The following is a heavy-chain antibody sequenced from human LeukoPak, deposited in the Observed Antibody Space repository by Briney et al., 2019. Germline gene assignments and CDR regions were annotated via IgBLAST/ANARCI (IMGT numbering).Heavy chain of an antibody. CDR3: ARDLPVLLWFGEAEFDY. D-gene: IGHD3-10*01. Sequence: SETLSLTCTVSGGSISSGSYYWGWIRQPAGKGLEWIGSMYYSGSTYDNRSGKSELSIAVETSKNGFELKLSSVAAAHTAVYYCARDLPVLLWFGEAEFDYWGQGTLVTVSS. V-gene: IGHV4-39*06. CDR1: GGSISSGSYY. J-gene: IGHJ4*02. CDR2: MYYSGST.